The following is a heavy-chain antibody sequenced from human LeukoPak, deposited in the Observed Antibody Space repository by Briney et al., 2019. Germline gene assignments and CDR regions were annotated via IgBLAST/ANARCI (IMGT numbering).Heavy chain of an antibody. CDR2: IYHSGST. CDR1: GYSISSDNY. D-gene: IGHD3-22*01. CDR3: ARAPRDSSSSNYMRRFDY. V-gene: IGHV4-38-2*01. J-gene: IGHJ4*02. Sequence: SETLSLTCAVSGYSISSDNYWVWIRQPPGQGLEWTGGIYHSGSTYYNPSLKSRVTMSVDTSKNQFSLKLSSVTAADTAVHYCARAPRDSSSSNYMRRFDYWGQGTLVTVSS.